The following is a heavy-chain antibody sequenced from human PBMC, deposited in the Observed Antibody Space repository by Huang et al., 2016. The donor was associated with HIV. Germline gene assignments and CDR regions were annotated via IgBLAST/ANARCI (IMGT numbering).Heavy chain of an antibody. CDR3: AREGGYYYASGTGVSH. CDR1: GGSVSSGSYY. V-gene: IGHV4-61*01. CDR2: IYYSGST. D-gene: IGHD3-10*01. J-gene: IGHJ4*02. Sequence: QVQLQESGPGLVKPSETLSLTCTVSGGSVSSGSYYWNWIRQPPGKGLEWIGYIYYSGSTNYNPSLKSRVTISVATSKNQFSLKLSSVTAADTAVYYCAREGGYYYASGTGVSHWGQGTLVTVSS.